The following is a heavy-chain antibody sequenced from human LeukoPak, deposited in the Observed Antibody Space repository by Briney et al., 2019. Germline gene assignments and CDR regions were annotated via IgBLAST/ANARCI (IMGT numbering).Heavy chain of an antibody. Sequence: PGGSLRLSCAASGFTFSSYAMSWVRQAPGKGLEWVSAISGSGGSTYYADSVKGRFTISRDNSKNTLYLQMNSLRAEDTAVYYCARGLDYGDLTPGYWGQGTLVTVSS. CDR1: GFTFSSYA. CDR3: ARGLDYGDLTPGY. D-gene: IGHD4-17*01. J-gene: IGHJ4*02. V-gene: IGHV3-23*01. CDR2: ISGSGGST.